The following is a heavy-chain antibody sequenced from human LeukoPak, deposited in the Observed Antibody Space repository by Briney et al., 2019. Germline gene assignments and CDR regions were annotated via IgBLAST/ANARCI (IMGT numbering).Heavy chain of an antibody. CDR1: GYTFTSYD. V-gene: IGHV1-8*03. CDR2: MNPNSGNT. Sequence: ASVKVSCKAYGYTFTSYDNNWVRQATGKGLEWMGWMNPNSGNTGYAQKFQGRVTITRNTSISTAYMELSSLRSEDTAVYYCARVLGWFDPWGQGTLVTVSS. J-gene: IGHJ5*02. CDR3: ARVLGWFDP.